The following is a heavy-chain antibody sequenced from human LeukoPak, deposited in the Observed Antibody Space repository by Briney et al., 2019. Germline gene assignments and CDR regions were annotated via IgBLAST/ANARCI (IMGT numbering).Heavy chain of an antibody. CDR3: ARGNVMGDFAWPSYYYYYMDV. D-gene: IGHD3-9*01. V-gene: IGHV4-59*01. J-gene: IGHJ6*03. Sequence: PSGTLSLTCAVSGGSISSYDWSWIRQPPGKGLEWVGGIYYSGSTNYNPSLKSRGTISVDTSNNQFSLKLSSVPAADPAVYYCARGNVMGDFAWPSYYYYYMDVWGKGTTVTVSS. CDR2: IYYSGST. CDR1: GGSISSYD.